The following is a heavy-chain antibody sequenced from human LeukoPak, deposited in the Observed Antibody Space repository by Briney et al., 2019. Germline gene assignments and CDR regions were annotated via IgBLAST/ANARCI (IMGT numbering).Heavy chain of an antibody. CDR1: GFTFSSYD. CDR2: ISADSATT. D-gene: IGHD3-10*01. J-gene: IGHJ4*02. Sequence: GGSLRLSCAASGFTFSSYDMSWVRQAPGKGLEWVSVISADSATTFYADPVKGRFTISRDNAKNTVFLQMSSLRAEDTALYYCXRKSASGNYPLDYWGQGTLVTVSS. CDR3: XRKSASGNYPLDY. V-gene: IGHV3-23*01.